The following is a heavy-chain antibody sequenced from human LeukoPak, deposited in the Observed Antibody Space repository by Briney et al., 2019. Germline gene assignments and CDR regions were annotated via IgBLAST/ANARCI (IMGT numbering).Heavy chain of an antibody. J-gene: IGHJ6*03. CDR1: GGSISSYY. Sequence: SETLSLTCTVSGGSISSYYWSWIRQPPGKGLEWIGYIYYSGSTNYNPSLKSRVTISVDTSKNQFSLKLSSVTAADTAVYYCAREVPNYDFWSGYYYYYMDVWGKGTTVTVSS. V-gene: IGHV4-59*01. CDR2: IYYSGST. D-gene: IGHD3-3*01. CDR3: AREVPNYDFWSGYYYYYMDV.